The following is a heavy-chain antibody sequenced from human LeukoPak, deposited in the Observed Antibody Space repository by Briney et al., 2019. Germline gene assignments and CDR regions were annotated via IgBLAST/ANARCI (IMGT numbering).Heavy chain of an antibody. CDR3: ARVTWGFYSSLSEFDY. Sequence: ASVKVSCRTSGYTFTTYGINWVRQAPGQRLEWMGWINAGNGNTKYSQKFQGRVTITRDTSASTAYMELSSLRSEDTAVYYCARVTWGFYSSLSEFDYWGQGTLVTVSS. D-gene: IGHD6-6*01. J-gene: IGHJ4*02. V-gene: IGHV1-3*01. CDR2: INAGNGNT. CDR1: GYTFTTYG.